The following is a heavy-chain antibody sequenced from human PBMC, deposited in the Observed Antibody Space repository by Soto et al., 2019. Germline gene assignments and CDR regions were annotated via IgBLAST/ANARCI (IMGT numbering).Heavy chain of an antibody. J-gene: IGHJ4*02. V-gene: IGHV3-23*01. CDR1: GFTVTNYA. CDR3: AKEAFPSYCSSASCYIAC. Sequence: GGSLRLSCAASGFTVTNYAMGWVRQAPGKGLEWVSRISGSGSNTYYADSVKGRFTISRDNSKNTLYLQMNSLRAEDTAVYYCAKEAFPSYCSSASCYIACWGQGTLVTVSS. D-gene: IGHD2-2*02. CDR2: ISGSGSNT.